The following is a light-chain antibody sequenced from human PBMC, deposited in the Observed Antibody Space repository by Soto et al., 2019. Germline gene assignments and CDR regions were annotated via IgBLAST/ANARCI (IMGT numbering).Light chain of an antibody. CDR1: QSVLYSSNNKNY. J-gene: IGKJ1*01. CDR2: WAS. CDR3: QQYYRPWT. V-gene: IGKV4-1*01. Sequence: DIVMTQSPDSLAVSLGERATINCKSSQSVLYSSNNKNYLAWYQQKPGQPPKLLIYWASTRESGVPDRFSGSGSGTDFTLTISSLQAEDVAFYYCQQYYRPWTFSQGTKVEIK.